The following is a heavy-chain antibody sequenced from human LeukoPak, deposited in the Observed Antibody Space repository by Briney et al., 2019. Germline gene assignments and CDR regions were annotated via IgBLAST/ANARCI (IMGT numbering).Heavy chain of an antibody. D-gene: IGHD2-15*01. Sequence: ASVKVSCKASGYTFTGHYMHWVRQAPGQGLEWMGWISPNSGGTDYAQKFQGRVTMTRDTSISTVNMELRRLRSDDTAVYYCARGRQYCSGGSCYFYYNYGMDVWGQGTTVTVSS. CDR3: ARGRQYCSGGSCYFYYNYGMDV. V-gene: IGHV1-2*02. CDR1: GYTFTGHY. CDR2: ISPNSGGT. J-gene: IGHJ6*02.